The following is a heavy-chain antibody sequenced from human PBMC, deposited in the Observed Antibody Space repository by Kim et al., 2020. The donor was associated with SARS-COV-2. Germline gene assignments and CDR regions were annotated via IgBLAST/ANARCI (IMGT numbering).Heavy chain of an antibody. CDR3: ARGHRGVAAAGTDY. D-gene: IGHD6-13*01. Sequence: PSRKSRVTISVDTSKNQFSLKLSSVTAADTAVYYCARGHRGVAAAGTDYWGQGTLVTVSS. J-gene: IGHJ4*02. V-gene: IGHV4-34*01.